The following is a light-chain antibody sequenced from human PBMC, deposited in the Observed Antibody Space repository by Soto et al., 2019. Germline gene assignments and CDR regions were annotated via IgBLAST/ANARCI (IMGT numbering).Light chain of an antibody. Sequence: DIQMNQSASSLSASVGDRVTITCRASQSISSYLNWYQQKPGKAPKLLIYAASSLQSGVPSRFSGSGSGTDFTLTISRLESEDFAVYCCQQYASSPYTFGLGTRLEIK. CDR3: QQYASSPYT. CDR1: QSISSY. CDR2: AAS. J-gene: IGKJ5*01. V-gene: IGKV1-39*01.